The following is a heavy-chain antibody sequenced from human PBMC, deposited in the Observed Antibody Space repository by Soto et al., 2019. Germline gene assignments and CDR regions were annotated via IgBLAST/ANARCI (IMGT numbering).Heavy chain of an antibody. J-gene: IGHJ4*02. CDR1: GFTFGDYA. CDR3: SRGARGYCTSNSCPYSDY. Sequence: GGSLRLSCTASGFTFGDYAMGWFRQAPGKGLEWVSFIRNKAYGGTTEYAASVKGRFTISRDDSKSVAYLQMNSLKTEDTAVYFCSRGARGYCTSNSCPYSDYWGQGALVTLSS. CDR2: IRNKAYGGTT. D-gene: IGHD2-2*01. V-gene: IGHV3-49*03.